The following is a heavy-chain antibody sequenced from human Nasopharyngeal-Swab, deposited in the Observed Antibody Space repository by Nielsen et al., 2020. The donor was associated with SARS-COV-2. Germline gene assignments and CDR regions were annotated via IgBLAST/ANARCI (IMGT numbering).Heavy chain of an antibody. Sequence: WVRQAPGQGLEWMGWISAYNGNTNYAQKLQGRVTMTTDTTTSTAYMELRSLRSDDTAVYYCERVFGRHDYGNPNWFDPWGQGTLVTVSS. V-gene: IGHV1-18*01. D-gene: IGHD4-11*01. J-gene: IGHJ5*02. CDR3: ERVFGRHDYGNPNWFDP. CDR2: ISAYNGNT.